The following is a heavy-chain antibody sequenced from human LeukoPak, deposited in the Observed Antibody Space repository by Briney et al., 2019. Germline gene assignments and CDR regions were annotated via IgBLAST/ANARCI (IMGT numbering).Heavy chain of an antibody. D-gene: IGHD2-2*01. CDR1: GGSISSSNW. CDR2: IYHSEST. J-gene: IGHJ5*02. Sequence: SGTLSLTCAVSGGSISSSNWWSWVRQPPGKGLEWIGEIYHSESTNYNPSLKSRVTMSVDKSKNQFSLKLSSVTAADTAVHYCARHDIVVVPAAPSGFDPWGQGTLVTVSS. CDR3: ARHDIVVVPAAPSGFDP. V-gene: IGHV4-4*02.